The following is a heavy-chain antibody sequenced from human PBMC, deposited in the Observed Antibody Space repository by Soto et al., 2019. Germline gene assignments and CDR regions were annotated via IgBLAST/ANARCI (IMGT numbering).Heavy chain of an antibody. V-gene: IGHV4-4*02. D-gene: IGHD6-19*01. CDR3: ASPAGTVDY. CDR2: VYQSGST. CDR1: GGSISSSNW. Sequence: PSETLSLTCAVSGGSISSSNWWSWVRQPPGKGLEWCGQVYQSGSTNHYPPLKSRVPISVDKSKNQFSLKLSSVTAADTAVYYCASPAGTVDYWGQGTLVTVSS. J-gene: IGHJ4*02.